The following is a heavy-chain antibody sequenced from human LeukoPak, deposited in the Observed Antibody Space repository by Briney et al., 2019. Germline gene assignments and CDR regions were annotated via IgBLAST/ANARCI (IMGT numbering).Heavy chain of an antibody. Sequence: SETLSLTCTVSGGSISSYYWSWIRQPPGKGLEWIGYIYYSGSTNYNPSLKSRVTISVDTSKNQFSLKLSSVTAADTAVYYCARVIAVAGIRSDYYMDVWGKGTTVTISS. CDR3: ARVIAVAGIRSDYYMDV. D-gene: IGHD6-19*01. CDR2: IYYSGST. J-gene: IGHJ6*03. V-gene: IGHV4-59*01. CDR1: GGSISSYY.